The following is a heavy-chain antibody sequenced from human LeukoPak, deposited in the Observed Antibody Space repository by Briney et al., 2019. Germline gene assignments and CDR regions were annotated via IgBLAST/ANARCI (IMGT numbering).Heavy chain of an antibody. Sequence: PGGSLRLSCAASGFTFSSYWMSWVRQAPGKGLEWVANIKRDGSDKYYVGSVEGRFTTSRDNDKNSLYLQMSSLRAEDSALYYCANGLAASGNFLLRDYYYFMDVWGKGTAVTVSS. D-gene: IGHD3-16*01. CDR3: ANGLAASGNFLLRDYYYFMDV. CDR1: GFTFSSYW. J-gene: IGHJ6*03. CDR2: IKRDGSDK. V-gene: IGHV3-7*03.